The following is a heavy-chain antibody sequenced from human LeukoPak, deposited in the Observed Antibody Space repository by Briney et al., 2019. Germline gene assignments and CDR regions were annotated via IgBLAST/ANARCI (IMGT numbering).Heavy chain of an antibody. CDR2: IYSGGGT. CDR3: ARDRRVAARRGYYYYMDV. Sequence: GGSLRLSCAASGLTFSSYAMSWVRQAPGKGLEWVSVIYSGGGTYYADSVKGRFTISRDNSKNTLYLQMNSLRAEDTAVYYCARDRRVAARRGYYYYMDVWGKGTTVTVPS. V-gene: IGHV3-53*01. CDR1: GLTFSSYA. J-gene: IGHJ6*03. D-gene: IGHD6-6*01.